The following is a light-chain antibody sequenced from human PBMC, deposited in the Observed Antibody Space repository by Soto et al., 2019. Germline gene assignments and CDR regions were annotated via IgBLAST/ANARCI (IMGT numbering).Light chain of an antibody. V-gene: IGKV1-5*03. CDR2: KAS. Sequence: IQMTQSPSTLSASIGDRVTITCRASQSLNSWLAWYQQKPGKAPKLLIYKASNLESGVPSRLSGSGSGTEFTLTISSLQPDDYATYHCQQYIDSFTFGVGTKVDI. CDR3: QQYIDSFT. CDR1: QSLNSW. J-gene: IGKJ4*01.